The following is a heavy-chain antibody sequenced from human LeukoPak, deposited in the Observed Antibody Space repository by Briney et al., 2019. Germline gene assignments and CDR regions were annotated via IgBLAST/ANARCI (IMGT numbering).Heavy chain of an antibody. D-gene: IGHD3-22*01. J-gene: IGHJ1*01. V-gene: IGHV3-74*01. CDR3: ARAPSEIGGYYPEYFRH. Sequence: AGSLRLSCAASGFTFSSYWMHWVRQAPGKGLVWVSRIKSDGSTNYADSVKGRFTISRDNAKNTVSLQMNSLRAEDTGVYYCARAPSEIGGYYPEYFRHWGQGTLVTVSS. CDR2: IKSDGST. CDR1: GFTFSSYW.